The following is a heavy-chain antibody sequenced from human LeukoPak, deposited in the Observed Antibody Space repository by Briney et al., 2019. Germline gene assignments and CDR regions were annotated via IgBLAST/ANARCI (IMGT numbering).Heavy chain of an antibody. CDR1: GGSISSSSYY. CDR2: IYYSGST. J-gene: IGHJ5*02. Sequence: PSETLSLTCTVSGGSISSSSYYWGWIRQPPGKGLEWIGRIYYSGSTYYNPSLKSRVTISVDTSKNQFSLKLSSVTAADTAVYYCARDRDDILTTGNWFDPWGQGTLVTVSS. D-gene: IGHD3-9*01. V-gene: IGHV4-39*07. CDR3: ARDRDDILTTGNWFDP.